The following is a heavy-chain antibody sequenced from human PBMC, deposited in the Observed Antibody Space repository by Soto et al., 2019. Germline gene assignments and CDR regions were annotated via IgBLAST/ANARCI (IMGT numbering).Heavy chain of an antibody. D-gene: IGHD6-19*01. CDR2: ISYDGSNK. V-gene: IGHV3-30-3*01. CDR3: AREVAVAGDAFDI. CDR1: GFTFSSYA. J-gene: IGHJ3*02. Sequence: LRLSFAASGFTFSSYAMHWVRQAPGKGLEWVAVISYDGSNKYYADSVKGRFTISRDNSKNTLYLQMNSLRAEDTAVYYCAREVAVAGDAFDIWGQGTMVTVSS.